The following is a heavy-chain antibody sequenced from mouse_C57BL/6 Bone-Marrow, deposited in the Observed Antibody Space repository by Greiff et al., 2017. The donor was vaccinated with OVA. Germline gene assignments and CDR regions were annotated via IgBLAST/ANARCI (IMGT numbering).Heavy chain of an antibody. CDR2: ISSGSSTI. V-gene: IGHV5-17*01. CDR1: GFTFSDYG. CDR3: ARGGSEGFAY. Sequence: EVKVVESGGGLVKPGGSLKLSCAASGFTFSDYGMHWVRQAPEKGLEWVAYISSGSSTIYYADTVKGRFTISRDNAKNTLFLQMTSLRSEDTAMYYCARGGSEGFAYWGQGTLVTVSA. J-gene: IGHJ3*01.